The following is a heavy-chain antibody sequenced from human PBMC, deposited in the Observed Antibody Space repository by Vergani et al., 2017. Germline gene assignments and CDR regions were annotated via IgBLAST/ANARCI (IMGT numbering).Heavy chain of an antibody. Sequence: QVQLQESGPGLVKPSETLSLTCTVSGGSISSYYWSWIRQPPGKGLEWIGYIYYSGSTNYNPSLKSRVTISVDTSKNQFSLKLSSVTAADTAVYYCARAGLSWPNFDYWGQGTLVTVSS. CDR3: ARAGLSWPNFDY. V-gene: IGHV4-59*01. D-gene: IGHD6-13*01. CDR2: IYYSGST. CDR1: GGSISSYY. J-gene: IGHJ4*02.